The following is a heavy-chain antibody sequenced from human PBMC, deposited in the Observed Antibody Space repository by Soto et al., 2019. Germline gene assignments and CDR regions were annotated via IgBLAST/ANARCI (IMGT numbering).Heavy chain of an antibody. V-gene: IGHV1-2*02. CDR3: ARLRPRREFDL. CDR1: GSIFPFSY. Sequence: GASAKVYRKAVGSIFPFSYVHLGRQVPGQGLEWMGWINPNTGGTDYAQRCEGRVTMTRDTSISTAYMELSRLTSDDTSIYFCARLRPRREFDLWGQLTLVTCSS. CDR2: INPNTGGT. J-gene: IGHJ5*02.